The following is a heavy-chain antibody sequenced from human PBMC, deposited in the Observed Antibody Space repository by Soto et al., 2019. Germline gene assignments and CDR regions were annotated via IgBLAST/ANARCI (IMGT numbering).Heavy chain of an antibody. CDR1: GGSFSDLY. CDR2: IDHSGRT. Sequence: QVQLQQWGAGLLKPSETLSLTCAVYGGSFSDLYYSWIRHPPGKGLEWIGEIDHSGRTKYNPSLNSCVTIAIDTAKKQFSLKLNSVTAADTAIYYCVPYDSVSGNGSFDPWCQGTLVTGSS. J-gene: IGHJ5*02. CDR3: VPYDSVSGNGSFDP. V-gene: IGHV4-34*01. D-gene: IGHD3-9*01.